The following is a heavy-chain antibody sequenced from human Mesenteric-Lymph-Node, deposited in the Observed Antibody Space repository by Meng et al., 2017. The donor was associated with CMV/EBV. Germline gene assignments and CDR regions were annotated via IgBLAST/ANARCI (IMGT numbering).Heavy chain of an antibody. CDR2: MNPNSDDT. D-gene: IGHD1-26*01. V-gene: IGHV1-8*01. CDR3: ALSKSGTLGSSDY. CDR1: AYTFTTYA. J-gene: IGHJ4*02. Sequence: ASVKVSCKASAYTFTTYAIHWVRQATGQGLEWMGWMNPNSDDTDYAQKFRGRVTITSDTSINTAYMELSSLRSEDSAVYYCALSKSGTLGSSDYWGQGTLVTVSS.